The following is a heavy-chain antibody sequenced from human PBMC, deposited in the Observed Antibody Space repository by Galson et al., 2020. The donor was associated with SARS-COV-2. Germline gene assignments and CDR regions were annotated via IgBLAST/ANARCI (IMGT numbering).Heavy chain of an antibody. CDR1: SGSISNYY. V-gene: IGHV4-59*08. CDR2: IYYSGST. D-gene: IGHD6-13*01. Sequence: SETLSLTCTVSSGSISNYYWSWIRQSPGTGLEWIGNIYYSGSTNYNPSLKSRVTISVDPSRNQFPLKLRSVTAADTAVYYCARHGGSSNLDPPGYWGQGTLVTVSS. J-gene: IGHJ4*02. CDR3: ARHGGSSNLDPPGY.